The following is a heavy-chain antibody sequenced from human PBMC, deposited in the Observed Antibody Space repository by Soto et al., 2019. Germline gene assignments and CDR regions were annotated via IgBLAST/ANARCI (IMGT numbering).Heavy chain of an antibody. Sequence: GESLKISCAASGFTFSSYWMSWVRQAPGKGLEWVANIKQDGSEKYYVDSVKGRFTISRDNAKNSLYLQMNSLRAEDTAVYYCARWGRYSNYYYYYYGMDVWGQGTTVTVSS. CDR2: IKQDGSEK. V-gene: IGHV3-7*01. CDR3: ARWGRYSNYYYYYYGMDV. J-gene: IGHJ6*02. D-gene: IGHD4-4*01. CDR1: GFTFSSYW.